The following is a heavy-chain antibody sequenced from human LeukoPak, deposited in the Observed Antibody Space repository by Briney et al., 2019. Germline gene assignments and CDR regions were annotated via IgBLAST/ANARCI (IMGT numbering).Heavy chain of an antibody. CDR1: GFTFSSYG. CDR3: ARPLGTYPTYYFDY. CDR2: IWFDGSNK. Sequence: GGSLRLSCAASGFTFSSYGMHWVRQAPGKGLEWVAVIWFDGSNKYYADSVRGRVSISRDNSKNTLFLQMNSLRAEDTAVYYCARPLGTYPTYYFDYWGQGTLVTVSS. V-gene: IGHV3-33*01. J-gene: IGHJ4*02. D-gene: IGHD2/OR15-2a*01.